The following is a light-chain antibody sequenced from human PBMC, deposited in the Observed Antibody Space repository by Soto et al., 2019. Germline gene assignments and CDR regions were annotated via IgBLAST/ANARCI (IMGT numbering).Light chain of an antibody. J-gene: IGLJ3*02. V-gene: IGLV2-14*01. CDR1: SSDVGGYDS. CDR2: EVS. Sequence: QSVLTQPASVSGSPGQSITISCTGTSSDVGGYDSVSWYQQYPGKAPKLLIYEVSYRPSGVSNRFSGSKSGNTASLTISGLQAEDEADYYCSSYTSSITLVFGGGTKVTVL. CDR3: SSYTSSITLV.